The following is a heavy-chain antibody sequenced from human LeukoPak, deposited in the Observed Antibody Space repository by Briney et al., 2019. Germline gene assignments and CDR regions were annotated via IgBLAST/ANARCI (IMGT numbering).Heavy chain of an antibody. V-gene: IGHV1-8*02. CDR3: ARGRYYVSSGYHFDY. CDR1: GYTFTSYD. CDR2: MSPNSGNT. Sequence: GASVKVSCKASGYTFTSYDINWVRQATGQGLEWMGWMSPNSGNTGYAQKFQGRFTMTRDTSISTAYMELSRLRSDDTAVYYCARGRYYVSSGYHFDYWGQGTLVTVSS. J-gene: IGHJ4*02. D-gene: IGHD3-22*01.